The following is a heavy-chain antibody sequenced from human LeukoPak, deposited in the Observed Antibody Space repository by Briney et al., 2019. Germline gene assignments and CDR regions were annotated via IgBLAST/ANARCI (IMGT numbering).Heavy chain of an antibody. CDR1: GFTFSSYA. J-gene: IGHJ4*02. V-gene: IGHV3-30-3*01. CDR3: AREKNGYSYGLGFDY. CDR2: ISYDGSSK. Sequence: GGSLRLSCAASGFTFSSYAMHWVRQAPGKGLEWVAVISYDGSSKYYADSVKGRFTISRDNSKNTLYLQMNSLRAEDTAVYYCAREKNGYSYGLGFDYRGQGTLVTVSS. D-gene: IGHD5-18*01.